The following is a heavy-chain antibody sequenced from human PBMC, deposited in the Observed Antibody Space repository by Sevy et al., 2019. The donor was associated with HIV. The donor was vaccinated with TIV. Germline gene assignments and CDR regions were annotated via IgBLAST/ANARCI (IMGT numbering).Heavy chain of an antibody. CDR2: IYYSGST. V-gene: IGHV4-39*01. CDR3: AGSAQEVVVVVAGSWFDP. J-gene: IGHJ5*02. D-gene: IGHD2-15*01. CDR1: GGSISSSSYY. Sequence: SETLSLTCTVSGGSISSSSYYWGWIRQPPGKGLEWIGSIYYSGSTYYNPSLKSRVTISVDTSKNQFSLRLSSVTAADTAVYYCAGSAQEVVVVVAGSWFDPWGQGTLVTVSS.